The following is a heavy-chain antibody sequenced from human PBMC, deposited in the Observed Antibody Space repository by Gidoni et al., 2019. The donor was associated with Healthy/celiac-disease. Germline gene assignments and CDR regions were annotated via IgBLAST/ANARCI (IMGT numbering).Heavy chain of an antibody. V-gene: IGHV4-39*01. CDR3: ARLEYGDSLDY. D-gene: IGHD4-17*01. Sequence: QLQLQESGSGLVKPSETLSLTCTVYGGSISSSSYYWGWIRQPPGKGREWSGSIYYSGSTYYNPALESRVTISVETSKNQFSLKLRSVTAADTAVYYCARLEYGDSLDYWGQGTLVTVSS. CDR1: GGSISSSSYY. J-gene: IGHJ4*02. CDR2: IYYSGST.